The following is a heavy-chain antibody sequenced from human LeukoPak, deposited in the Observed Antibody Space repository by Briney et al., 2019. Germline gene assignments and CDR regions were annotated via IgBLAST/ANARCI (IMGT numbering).Heavy chain of an antibody. CDR2: IYSSGST. CDR1: GGPISSDI. J-gene: IGHJ4*02. D-gene: IGHD5-18*01. Sequence: SETLSLTCAVSGGPISSDIWWSWIRQPPGKGLEWIGYIYSSGSTKYNPSLKSRVTISVDTSKNQFSLKLSSVTAADTAVYYCARDDGSRDTSMAFDYWGQGTLVTVSS. CDR3: ARDDGSRDTSMAFDY. V-gene: IGHV4-59*01.